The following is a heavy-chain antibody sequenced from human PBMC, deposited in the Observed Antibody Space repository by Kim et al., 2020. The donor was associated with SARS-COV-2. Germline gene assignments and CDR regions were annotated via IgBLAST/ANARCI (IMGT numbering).Heavy chain of an antibody. V-gene: IGHV1-8*02. CDR1: GYTFTSYD. CDR2: INPNSGNP. CDR3: ARGGGGSCGNGLHV. J-gene: IGHJ3*01. D-gene: IGHD1-26*01. Sequence: ASVNVSCKASGYTFTSYDMNWVRQAPGQGLEWMGWINPNSGNPAYAQSFQGRVAMSRDTSVSTASLQLSSLRAEDTAVYYCARGGGGSCGNGLHVW.